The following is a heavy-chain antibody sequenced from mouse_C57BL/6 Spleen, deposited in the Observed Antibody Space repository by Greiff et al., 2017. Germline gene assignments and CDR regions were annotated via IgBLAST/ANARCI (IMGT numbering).Heavy chain of an antibody. CDR3: ARSDWEGYFDY. CDR1: GYAFSSYW. J-gene: IGHJ2*01. Sequence: VQLQQSGAELVKPGASVKISCKASGYAFSSYWMNWVKQRPGKGLEWIGQIYPGDGDTNYNGKFKGKATLTADKSSSTAYMQLSSLTSEDSAVYFCARSDWEGYFDYWGQGTTLTVSS. CDR2: IYPGDGDT. D-gene: IGHD4-1*01. V-gene: IGHV1-80*01.